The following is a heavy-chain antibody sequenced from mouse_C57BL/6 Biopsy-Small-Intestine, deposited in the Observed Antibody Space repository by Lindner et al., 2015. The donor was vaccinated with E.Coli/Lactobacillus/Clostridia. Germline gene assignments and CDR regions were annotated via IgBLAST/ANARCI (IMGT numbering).Heavy chain of an antibody. V-gene: IGHV5-6*01. CDR2: ISSGGSYT. Sequence: VQLQESGGGLVKPGGSLKLSCAASGFTFSDYGMHWVRQAPEKGLEWVATISSGGSYTYYLDSVKGRFTISRDNAKNTLYLQMSSLKSEDTAMYYCARPYYYGSRQYYFDYWGQGTTLTVSS. CDR3: ARPYYYGSRQYYFDY. CDR1: GFTFSDYG. J-gene: IGHJ2*01. D-gene: IGHD1-1*01.